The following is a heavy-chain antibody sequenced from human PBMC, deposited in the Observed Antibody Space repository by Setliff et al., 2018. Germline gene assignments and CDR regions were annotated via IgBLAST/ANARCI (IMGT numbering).Heavy chain of an antibody. J-gene: IGHJ4*02. D-gene: IGHD4-17*01. CDR2: VSHSGST. V-gene: IGHV4-59*11. Sequence: SETLSLTCTVSGASINNHYWAWIRQPPGKGLEWIGYVSHSGSTDYNPSLRSRVTVSVDTSRIHFSLKLRSVTAADTAVYYCARGLRGQFITSFDNWGQGTLVTVSS. CDR3: ARGLRGQFITSFDN. CDR1: GASINNHY.